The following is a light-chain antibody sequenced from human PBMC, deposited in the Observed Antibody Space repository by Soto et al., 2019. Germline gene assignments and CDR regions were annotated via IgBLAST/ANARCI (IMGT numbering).Light chain of an antibody. CDR1: SSDVGGYNY. J-gene: IGLJ1*01. CDR2: DVS. V-gene: IGLV2-14*01. Sequence: QSVLTQPASVSGSPGQSITISCTGTSSDVGGYNYVSWYQQHPGKAPKLMIYDVSSRPSGVSSRFSGSKSGDTASLTISGLQAEDEADYYCSSYSSISAYVFGIGTKVTVL. CDR3: SSYSSISAYV.